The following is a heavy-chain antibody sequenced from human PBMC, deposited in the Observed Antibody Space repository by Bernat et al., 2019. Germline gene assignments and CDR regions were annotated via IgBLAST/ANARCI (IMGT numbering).Heavy chain of an antibody. Sequence: EVRLVESGGGLVQPGGSLRLSCAASGFTVSSNYMIWVRQAPGKGLEWVSVLQSGGNTYYADSVKGRFSISRDNSKNTLYLQMNSLRLEDTAVYYCTRDSPIWGSAFDIWGQGTMVTVSS. V-gene: IGHV3-66*02. D-gene: IGHD7-27*01. CDR3: TRDSPIWGSAFDI. J-gene: IGHJ3*02. CDR1: GFTVSSNY. CDR2: LQSGGNT.